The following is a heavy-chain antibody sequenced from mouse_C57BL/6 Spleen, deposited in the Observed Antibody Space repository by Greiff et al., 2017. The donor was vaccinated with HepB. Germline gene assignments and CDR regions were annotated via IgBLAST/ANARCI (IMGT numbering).Heavy chain of an antibody. CDR3: ARRGYGSSYFDY. CDR1: GYTFTSYW. CDR2: IDPSDSET. Sequence: VQLQQPGAELVRPGSSVKLSCKASGYTFTSYWMHWVKQRPIQGLEWIGNIDPSDSETHYNQKFKDKATLTVDKSSSTAYMQLSSLTSEDSAVYYCARRGYGSSYFDYWGQGTTLTVSS. J-gene: IGHJ2*01. V-gene: IGHV1-52*01. D-gene: IGHD1-1*01.